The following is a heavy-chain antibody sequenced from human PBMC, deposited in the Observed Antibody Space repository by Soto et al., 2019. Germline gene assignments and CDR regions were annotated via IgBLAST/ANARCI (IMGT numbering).Heavy chain of an antibody. J-gene: IGHJ4*02. V-gene: IGHV3-30*18. CDR3: AKYDSSGYYFGGVDY. CDR2: ISYDGSNK. D-gene: IGHD3-22*01. Sequence: GGSLRLSCAASGFTFSSYGMHWVRQAPGKGLEWVAVISYDGSNKYYADSVKGRFTISRDNSKNTLYLQMNSLRAEDTAVYYCAKYDSSGYYFGGVDYWGQGTLVTVSS. CDR1: GFTFSSYG.